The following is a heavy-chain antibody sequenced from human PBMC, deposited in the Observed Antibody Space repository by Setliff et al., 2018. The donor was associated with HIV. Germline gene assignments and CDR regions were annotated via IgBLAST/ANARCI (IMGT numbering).Heavy chain of an antibody. V-gene: IGHV3-7*01. Sequence: GGSLRLSCAASGFAFDNYCMTWVRQAPGKGLEWVANIKQDGSEKYYVDSVKGRFTISRDNAKNSLYLQMNSLRAEDTAVYYCASVLRYYGSGSYPFGYWDQGTLVTVSS. D-gene: IGHD3-10*01. CDR3: ASVLRYYGSGSYPFGY. CDR1: GFAFDNYC. J-gene: IGHJ4*02. CDR2: IKQDGSEK.